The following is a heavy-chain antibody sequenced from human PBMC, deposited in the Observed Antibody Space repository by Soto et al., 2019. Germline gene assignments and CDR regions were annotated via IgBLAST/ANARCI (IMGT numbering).Heavy chain of an antibody. CDR3: ARGLVGYSPSDY. V-gene: IGHV3-30*03. J-gene: IGHJ4*02. Sequence: GGSLRLSCAASGFTFSSYSMNWVRQAPGKGLEWVAVISYDGSNKYYADSVKGRFTISRDNSKNTLYLQMNSLRAEDTAVYYCARGLVGYSPSDYWGQGTLVTVSS. CDR2: ISYDGSNK. CDR1: GFTFSSYS. D-gene: IGHD1-26*01.